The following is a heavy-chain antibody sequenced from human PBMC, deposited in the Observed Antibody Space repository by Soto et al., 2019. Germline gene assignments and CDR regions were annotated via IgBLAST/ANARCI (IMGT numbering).Heavy chain of an antibody. J-gene: IGHJ6*04. V-gene: IGHV4-31*03. Sequence: PFETLSLTCTVSGGSISSGGYYWSWIRQHPGKGLEWIGYIYYSGSTYYNPSLKSRVTISVDTSKNQSSLKLSSVTAADTAVYYCAGDHRRRRIVDVWGKGATVTVSS. CDR1: GGSISSGGYY. D-gene: IGHD2-15*01. CDR2: IYYSGST. CDR3: AGDHRRRRIVDV.